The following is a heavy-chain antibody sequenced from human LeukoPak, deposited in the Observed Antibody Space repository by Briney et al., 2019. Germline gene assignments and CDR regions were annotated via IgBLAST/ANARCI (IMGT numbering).Heavy chain of an antibody. Sequence: GGSLRLSCAASGFTFSSYWMSWVRQAPGKGLEGVAYIKQDGSEKYYVDSVKGRFTISRDNAKNSLYLQMNSLRAEDTAVYYCARDHYASSGYYYLSVTPGVWFDPWGQGTLVTVSS. CDR2: IKQDGSEK. CDR1: GFTFSSYW. J-gene: IGHJ5*02. V-gene: IGHV3-7*01. CDR3: ARDHYASSGYYYLSVTPGVWFDP. D-gene: IGHD3-22*01.